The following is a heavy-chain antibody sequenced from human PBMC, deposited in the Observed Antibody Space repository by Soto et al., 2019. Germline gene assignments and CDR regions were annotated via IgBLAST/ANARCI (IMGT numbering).Heavy chain of an antibody. J-gene: IGHJ4*02. D-gene: IGHD5-18*01. CDR2: IIPILGIA. CDR1: GGTFSSNT. V-gene: IGHV1-69*02. Sequence: QVQLVQSGAEVKKPGSSVKVSCQASGGTFSSNTISWVRQAPGQGLEWMGRIIPILGIANYAQKVQGRVTITADKSTSTAYMELSSLRSEDTAGYYCASSIRQYIYGPTHFDYWGQGTLVTVSS. CDR3: ASSIRQYIYGPTHFDY.